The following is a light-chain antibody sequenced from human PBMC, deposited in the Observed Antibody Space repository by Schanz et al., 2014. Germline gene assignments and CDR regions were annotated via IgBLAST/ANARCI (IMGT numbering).Light chain of an antibody. V-gene: IGKV1-39*01. Sequence: DIQLTQSPSSLSASVGDRVTITCRASQSIRSYLNWYQQKPGKAPKLLIYAASSLQSGVPSRFSGSGSETEFTLTISSLQPDDFATYYCQQYNSYPYTFGQGTKLEIK. CDR3: QQYNSYPYT. J-gene: IGKJ2*01. CDR2: AAS. CDR1: QSIRSY.